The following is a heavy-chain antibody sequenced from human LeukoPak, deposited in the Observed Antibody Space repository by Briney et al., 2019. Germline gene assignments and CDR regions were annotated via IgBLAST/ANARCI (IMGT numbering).Heavy chain of an antibody. V-gene: IGHV1-2*02. D-gene: IGHD2-15*01. CDR3: ARPTKYCSGGSCFNSHYYYMVV. CDR1: GYTFTGYY. J-gene: IGHJ6*03. Sequence: ASVKVSCKDSGYTFTGYYMQWVRQAPGQELEWMVWINPNSGGTNYAQKFQGRVTMTRDTSISTAYMELSRLRSDDTAVYYCARPTKYCSGGSCFNSHYYYMVVWGKWTTVTVSS. CDR2: INPNSGGT.